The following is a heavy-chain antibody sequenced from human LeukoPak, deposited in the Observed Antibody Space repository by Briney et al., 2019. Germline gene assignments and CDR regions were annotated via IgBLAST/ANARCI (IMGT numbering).Heavy chain of an antibody. CDR2: IYYSGTT. J-gene: IGHJ4*02. CDR3: AKDVAPTY. D-gene: IGHD1-1*01. Sequence: PSETLSLTCTVSGGSISGYYWSWIRQPPGKGLEWIGYIYYSGTTNYNPSLKSRVTISVDTSQNQFSLKLVSVTAADTAVYYCAKDVAPTYWGQGTLVTVSS. CDR1: GGSISGYY. V-gene: IGHV4-59*01.